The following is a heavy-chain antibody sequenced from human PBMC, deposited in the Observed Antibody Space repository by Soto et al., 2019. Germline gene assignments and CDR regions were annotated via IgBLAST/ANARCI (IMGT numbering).Heavy chain of an antibody. D-gene: IGHD3-9*01. CDR2: ISAYNGNT. V-gene: IGHV1-18*04. Sequence: QVQLVQSGAEVKKPGASVKVSCKASGYTFTSYGISGVRQAPGQGLEWMGWISAYNGNTNYAQKLQGRVTMTTDTSTSTAYMELRSLRSDDTAVYYCAREALRYFDWLHSFDYWGQGTLVTVSS. CDR1: GYTFTSYG. CDR3: AREALRYFDWLHSFDY. J-gene: IGHJ4*02.